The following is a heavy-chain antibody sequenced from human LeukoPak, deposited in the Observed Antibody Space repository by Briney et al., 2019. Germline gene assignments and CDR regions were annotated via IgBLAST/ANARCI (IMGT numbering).Heavy chain of an antibody. CDR2: IIPIFGTA. D-gene: IGHD2-15*01. CDR3: ARGLSRVVVVVAATAYYYHGMDV. Sequence: SVKVSCKASGGTFSSYAISWVRQAPGQGLEWMGGIIPIFGTANYAQKFQGRVTITADKSTSTAYMELSSLRSEDTAVYYCARGLSRVVVVVAATAYYYHGMDVWGKGTTVTVSS. V-gene: IGHV1-69*06. CDR1: GGTFSSYA. J-gene: IGHJ6*04.